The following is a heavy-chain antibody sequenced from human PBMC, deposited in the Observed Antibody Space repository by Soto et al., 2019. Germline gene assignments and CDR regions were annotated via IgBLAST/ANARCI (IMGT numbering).Heavy chain of an antibody. CDR2: ISYDGSNK. D-gene: IGHD4-17*01. CDR1: GFTFSSYG. J-gene: IGHJ6*03. Sequence: PGGSLRLSCAASGFTFSSYGMHWVRQAPGKGLEWVAVISYDGSNKYYADSVKGRFTISRDNSKNTLYLQMNSLRAEDTAVYYCAKDGSSNYGDYGYYYYYYMDVWGKGTTVTVSS. V-gene: IGHV3-30*18. CDR3: AKDGSSNYGDYGYYYYYYMDV.